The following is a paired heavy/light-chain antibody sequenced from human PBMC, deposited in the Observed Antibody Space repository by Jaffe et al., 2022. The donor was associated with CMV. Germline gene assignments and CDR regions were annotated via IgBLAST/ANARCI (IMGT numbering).Heavy chain of an antibody. V-gene: IGHV3-33*01. CDR2: IWNDGRRK. Sequence: QEQLVESGGGVVQPGRSLRLSCEASGSNFNYYGMHWVRQAPGKGLEWVAIIWNDGRRKYYADSVKGRFTISRDNSQNTVYLQMNSLRVEDTATYYCARDGYGMDVWGQGTTVTVSS. CDR3: ARDGYGMDV. CDR1: GSNFNYYG. J-gene: IGHJ6*02.
Light chain of an antibody. CDR3: HQYYDWSRT. V-gene: IGKV3-15*01. CDR2: DAS. Sequence: EIVMTQSPATLSVSPGDRVTISCRTSQIIGTNLAWYQKKPGQAPRLLFYDASTRATDIPARFSGSVYGTEFTLTISSLQSEDFAVYYCHQYYDWSRTFGQGTRVEFK. J-gene: IGKJ1*01. CDR1: QIIGTN.